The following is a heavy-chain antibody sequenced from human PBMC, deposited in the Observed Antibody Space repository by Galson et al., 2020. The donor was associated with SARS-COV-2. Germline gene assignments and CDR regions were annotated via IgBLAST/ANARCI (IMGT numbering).Heavy chain of an antibody. CDR1: GYSFTSYW. J-gene: IGHJ4*02. D-gene: IGHD6-13*01. Sequence: KIGESLKTSCKGSGYSFTSYWIGWVRQTPGKGLEWMGIISPGDSDTRSSPSFQGQVTISADKSISTAYLQWSSLKASDTAMYYCARPLGIAAAGIVLGYWGQGTLVTVSS. CDR3: ARPLGIAAAGIVLGY. CDR2: ISPGDSDT. V-gene: IGHV5-51*01.